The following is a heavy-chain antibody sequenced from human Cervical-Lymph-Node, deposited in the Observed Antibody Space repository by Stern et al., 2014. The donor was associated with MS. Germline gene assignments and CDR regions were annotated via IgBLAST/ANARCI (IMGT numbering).Heavy chain of an antibody. D-gene: IGHD6-13*01. CDR2: ISISANTI. Sequence: VQLVESGGGVVKPGGSLRLSCAASGFTFSDYYMTWIRQAPGKGLECVSCISISANTIYYGDSVKGRFTISRDNAKNSLYLQMNSLRAEDTAVYFCARYKFEYSSPIDYWGQGTLVTISS. J-gene: IGHJ4*02. CDR3: ARYKFEYSSPIDY. V-gene: IGHV3-11*01. CDR1: GFTFSDYY.